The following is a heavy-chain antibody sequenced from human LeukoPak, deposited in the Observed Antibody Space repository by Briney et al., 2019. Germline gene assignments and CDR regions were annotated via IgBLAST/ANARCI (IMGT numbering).Heavy chain of an antibody. Sequence: GGSLRLSCAASGFTFSSYEMNWVRQAPGKGLEWVSYISSSGNTIYYADSVKGRFTISRDNAKNSLYLQMSSLRAEDTAVYYCARRSSRSFDYWGQGTLVTFSS. CDR1: GFTFSSYE. V-gene: IGHV3-48*03. D-gene: IGHD2/OR15-2a*01. CDR3: ARRSSRSFDY. J-gene: IGHJ4*02. CDR2: ISSSGNTI.